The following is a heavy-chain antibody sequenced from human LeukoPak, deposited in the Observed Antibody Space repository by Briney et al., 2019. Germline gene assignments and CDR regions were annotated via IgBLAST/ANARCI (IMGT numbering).Heavy chain of an antibody. Sequence: GGSLRLSCAASGNTFSSYGMHWVRQAPGKGLEWVAFIRFDAGNKYYADSVKGRFSVSRENSRNTLYLQMNSLRPEDTAVYYCAKDAPCTHGVCALSGWGQGTLVTVPS. CDR2: IRFDAGNK. V-gene: IGHV3-30*02. CDR3: AKDAPCTHGVCALSG. J-gene: IGHJ4*02. D-gene: IGHD2-8*01. CDR1: GNTFSSYG.